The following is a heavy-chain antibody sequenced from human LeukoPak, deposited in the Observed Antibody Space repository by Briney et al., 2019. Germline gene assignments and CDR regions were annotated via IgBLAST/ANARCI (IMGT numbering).Heavy chain of an antibody. J-gene: IGHJ5*02. CDR2: FDPEDGET. Sequence: ASVKVSCKVSGYTLTELSMHWVRQAPGKGLEWMGGFDPEDGETIYAQKLQGRVTMTEDTATDTAYMERSSLRSEDTAVYYCAPYYYDSSGYIHNWFDPWGQGTLVTVSS. V-gene: IGHV1-24*01. CDR3: APYYYDSSGYIHNWFDP. CDR1: GYTLTELS. D-gene: IGHD3-22*01.